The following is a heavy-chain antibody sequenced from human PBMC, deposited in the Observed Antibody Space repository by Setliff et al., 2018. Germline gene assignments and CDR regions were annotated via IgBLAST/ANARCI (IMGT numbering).Heavy chain of an antibody. J-gene: IGHJ4*02. CDR2: IWYDGSNK. CDR3: ASEHGDYAYYFDY. CDR1: GFTFSSYG. Sequence: PGGSLRLSCAASGFTFSSYGMHWVRQAPGKGLEWVAVIWYDGSNKYYADSVKGRFTISRDNSKNTLYLQMNSLRAEDTAVYYCASEHGDYAYYFDYWGQGTLVTVSS. V-gene: IGHV3-33*01. D-gene: IGHD4-17*01.